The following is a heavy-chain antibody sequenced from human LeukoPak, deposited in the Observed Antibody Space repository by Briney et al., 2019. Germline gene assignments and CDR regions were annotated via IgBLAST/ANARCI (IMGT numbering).Heavy chain of an antibody. D-gene: IGHD3-3*01. J-gene: IGHJ6*02. CDR2: ISAYNGNT. Sequence: ASVKVSCEASGYTFTSYGISWVRQAPGQGLEWMGWISAYNGNTNYAQKLQGRVTMTTDTSTSTAYMELRSLRSDDTAVYYCARVRPIHYYYYGMDVWGQGTTVTVSS. V-gene: IGHV1-18*01. CDR3: ARVRPIHYYYYGMDV. CDR1: GYTFTSYG.